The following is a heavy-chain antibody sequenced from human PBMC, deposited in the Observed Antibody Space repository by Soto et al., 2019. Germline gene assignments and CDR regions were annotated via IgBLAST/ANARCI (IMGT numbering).Heavy chain of an antibody. V-gene: IGHV3-21*01. CDR1: GFAFRSYN. CDR3: ASATVVTATFDF. J-gene: IGHJ4*02. CDR2: ISSGSSNI. Sequence: EVQLVESGGGLVKPGGSLTLSCAASGFAFRSYNMNWVRQAPGKGLDWVASISSGSSNIYYADSVKGRFTISRDNAKNSLYLQMDSLCAEDSAVYYCASATVVTATFDFWGQGTLVTVSS. D-gene: IGHD4-17*01.